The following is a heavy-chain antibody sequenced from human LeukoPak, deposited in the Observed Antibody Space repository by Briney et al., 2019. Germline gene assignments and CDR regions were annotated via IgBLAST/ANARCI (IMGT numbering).Heavy chain of an antibody. CDR3: ASTCTNGVCPNFDY. D-gene: IGHD2-8*01. V-gene: IGHV1-69*05. CDR2: IIPIFGTA. Sequence: WASVKVSCKASGGTFSSYAISWVRQAPGQGLEWMGRIIPIFGTANYAQKFQGRVTITTDESTSTAYMELSSLRSEDTAVYYCASTCTNGVCPNFDYWGQGTLVTVSS. CDR1: GGTFSSYA. J-gene: IGHJ4*02.